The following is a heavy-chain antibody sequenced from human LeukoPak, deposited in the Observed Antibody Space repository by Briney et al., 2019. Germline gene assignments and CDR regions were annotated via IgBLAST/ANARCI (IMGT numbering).Heavy chain of an antibody. D-gene: IGHD4-23*01. Sequence: GGSLRLSCAASGFTFSSYWMNWVSQAREKGLVWVSRIAGDGSSTTYADSVKGRFSISRDNAKNTLYLQMNSLRVEDTAVYYCARGRPHGNDYWGQGTLVTVSS. CDR3: ARGRPHGNDY. CDR2: IAGDGSST. J-gene: IGHJ4*02. V-gene: IGHV3-74*01. CDR1: GFTFSSYW.